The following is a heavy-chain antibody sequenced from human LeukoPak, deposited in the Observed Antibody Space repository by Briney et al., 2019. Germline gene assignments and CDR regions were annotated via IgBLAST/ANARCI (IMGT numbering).Heavy chain of an antibody. J-gene: IGHJ3*02. V-gene: IGHV3-53*01. Sequence: GGSLRLSCAASGFAVSSNYMTWVRQAPGKGLYWVSVIYSGGSTYYADSVKGRFTISRDNSKNTLYLQMNSLRAEDTAVYVCARLTMVLAFDIWGQGTMVTVSS. D-gene: IGHD4/OR15-4a*01. CDR1: GFAVSSNY. CDR2: IYSGGST. CDR3: ARLTMVLAFDI.